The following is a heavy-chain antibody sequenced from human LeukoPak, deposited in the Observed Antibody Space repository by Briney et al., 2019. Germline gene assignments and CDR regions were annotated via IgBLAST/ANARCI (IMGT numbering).Heavy chain of an antibody. Sequence: GESLKISCAASGFTFSNAWMSWVRQAPGKGLEWVGRIKSKTDGGTTDYAAPVKGRFTISRDDSKNTLYLQMNSLKTEDTAVYYCTTDEFGDYVSGGIQFDYWGQGTLVTVSS. V-gene: IGHV3-15*01. J-gene: IGHJ4*02. CDR2: IKSKTDGGTT. CDR3: TTDEFGDYVSGGIQFDY. D-gene: IGHD4-17*01. CDR1: GFTFSNAW.